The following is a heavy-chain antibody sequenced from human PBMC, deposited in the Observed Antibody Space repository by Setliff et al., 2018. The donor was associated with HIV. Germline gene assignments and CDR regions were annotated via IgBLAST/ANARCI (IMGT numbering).Heavy chain of an antibody. CDR2: IAAHTGNT. Sequence: ASVKVSCKASGHTFTAYRIAWVRQAPGQGLEWLGWIAAHTGNTKYAQKFQDRVSMTTDTYTSTAYMELKTLRSDDTAVYYCALTYPPADNWLDPWGQGTLVTVSS. CDR3: ALTYPPADNWLDP. D-gene: IGHD2-2*01. J-gene: IGHJ5*02. CDR1: GHTFTAYR. V-gene: IGHV1-18*01.